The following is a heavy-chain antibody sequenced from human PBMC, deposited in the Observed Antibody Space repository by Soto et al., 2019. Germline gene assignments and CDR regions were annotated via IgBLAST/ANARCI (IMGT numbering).Heavy chain of an antibody. CDR3: ARDQATVVQPPCDY. D-gene: IGHD4-17*01. J-gene: IGHJ4*02. Sequence: DMLQGRVTMTTDTSTSTAYMELRSLRSDDTAVYYCARDQATVVQPPCDYWGQGTLVTVSS. V-gene: IGHV1-18*01.